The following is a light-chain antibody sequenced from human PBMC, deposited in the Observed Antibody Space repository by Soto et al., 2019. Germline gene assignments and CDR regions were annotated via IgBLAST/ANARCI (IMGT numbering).Light chain of an antibody. Sequence: DIVLTQSPGTLSLSPGERGTLSCRASQSVDSNLAWYQHKPGQAPRLLIYDASTRATGVPATFSGSGSGTEFTLTISSLQSDDFAIYYCQHYNMWPHMLSFGGGTKVEIK. CDR1: QSVDSN. J-gene: IGKJ4*01. CDR2: DAS. CDR3: QHYNMWPHMLS. V-gene: IGKV3-15*01.